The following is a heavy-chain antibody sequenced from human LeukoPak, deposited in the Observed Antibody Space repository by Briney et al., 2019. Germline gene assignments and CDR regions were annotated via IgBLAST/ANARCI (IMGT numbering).Heavy chain of an antibody. V-gene: IGHV3-7*01. CDR3: ASGTGWLIDY. Sequence: GGSLRLSCADSGFTFSAYWMTWVRQAPGKALEWVANIKQDGSEQFYLESVKGRFTISRDNAENSLHLQMTSLRVEDTAIYYCASGTGWLIDYWGQGTLVTVSS. CDR1: GFTFSAYW. D-gene: IGHD1-7*01. CDR2: IKQDGSEQ. J-gene: IGHJ4*02.